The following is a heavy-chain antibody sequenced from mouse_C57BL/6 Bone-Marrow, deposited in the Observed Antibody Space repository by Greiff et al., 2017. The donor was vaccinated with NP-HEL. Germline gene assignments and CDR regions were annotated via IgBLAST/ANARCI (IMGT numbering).Heavy chain of an antibody. V-gene: IGHV10-1*01. D-gene: IGHD1-1*01. CDR1: GFSFNTYA. Sequence: EVHLVESGGGLVQPKGSLKLSCAASGFSFNTYAMNWVRQAPGKGLEWVARIRSKSNNYATYYADSVKDRFTISRDDSESMLYLQMNNLKTEDTAMYYCVRPDYYGSGYAMDYWGQGTSVTVSS. J-gene: IGHJ4*01. CDR3: VRPDYYGSGYAMDY. CDR2: IRSKSNNYAT.